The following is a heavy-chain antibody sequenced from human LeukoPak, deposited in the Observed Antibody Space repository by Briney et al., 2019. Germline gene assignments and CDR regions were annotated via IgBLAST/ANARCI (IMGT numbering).Heavy chain of an antibody. Sequence: KSSDTLSLTCTVSGGSISSYYWSWIRQPPGKGLEWIGYIYYSGSTNYNPSLKSRVTISVDTSKNQFSLKLSSVTAADTAVYYCARVTMVRGVPCFDYWGQGTLVTVSS. D-gene: IGHD3-10*01. J-gene: IGHJ4*02. CDR2: IYYSGST. CDR1: GGSISSYY. CDR3: ARVTMVRGVPCFDY. V-gene: IGHV4-59*01.